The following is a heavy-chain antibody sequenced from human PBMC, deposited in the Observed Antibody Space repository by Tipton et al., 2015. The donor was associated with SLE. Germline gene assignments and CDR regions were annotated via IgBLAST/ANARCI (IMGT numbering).Heavy chain of an antibody. Sequence: LRLSCTVSGGYIRSHYWSWIRQPPGKGLEWIGYIYYSGTTNYNPCLKSRVTISVDTSKNQFSLKLSSVTAADTAVYYCARARPYSSGWYYFDYWGQGTLVTVSS. CDR2: IYYSGTT. D-gene: IGHD6-19*01. CDR3: ARARPYSSGWYYFDY. V-gene: IGHV4-59*11. J-gene: IGHJ4*02. CDR1: GGYIRSHY.